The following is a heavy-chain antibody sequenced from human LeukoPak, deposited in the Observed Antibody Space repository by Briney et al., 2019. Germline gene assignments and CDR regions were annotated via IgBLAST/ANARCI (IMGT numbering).Heavy chain of an antibody. CDR1: GFTLHDYA. J-gene: IGHJ4*02. CDR3: ARGYYDSSGYLARDPDFDY. D-gene: IGHD3-22*01. CDR2: ISWDSDSI. V-gene: IGHV3-9*01. Sequence: GGSLRLSCVASGFTLHDYAMHWVRQAPGKGLEWVSGISWDSDSIGYADSVKGRFTISRDNAKNSLYLQMNSLRAEDTALYYCARGYYDSSGYLARDPDFDYWGQGTLVTVSS.